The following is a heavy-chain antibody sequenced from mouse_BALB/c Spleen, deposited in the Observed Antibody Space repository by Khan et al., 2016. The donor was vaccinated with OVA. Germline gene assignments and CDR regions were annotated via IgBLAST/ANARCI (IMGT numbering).Heavy chain of an antibody. CDR1: GYTFTNYG. D-gene: IGHD2-10*01. CDR2: INTYTGEP. CDR3: ARPPYFSYVMVY. Sequence: QVQLQQSGPELKKPGETVKISCKASGYTFTNYGMNWVKQAPGKGLKWMGWINTYTGEPTYADDFKGRFAFSLETSASTAYLQINNLKNEDTANFCGARPPYFSYVMVYWGQGTSVTVSS. V-gene: IGHV9-3-1*01. J-gene: IGHJ4*01.